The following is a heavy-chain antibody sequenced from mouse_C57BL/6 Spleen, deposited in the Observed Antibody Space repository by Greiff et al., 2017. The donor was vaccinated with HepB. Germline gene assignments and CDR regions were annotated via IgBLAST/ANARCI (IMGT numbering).Heavy chain of an antibody. CDR3: ARPYYGSSYEGYYAMDY. V-gene: IGHV1-20*01. D-gene: IGHD1-1*01. J-gene: IGHJ4*01. CDR1: GYSFTGYF. CDR2: INPYNGDT. Sequence: EVQLQQSGPELVKPGDSVKISCKASGYSFTGYFMNWVMQSHGKSLEWIGRINPYNGDTFYNQKFKGKATLTVDKSSSTAHMELRSLTSEDSAVYYCARPYYGSSYEGYYAMDYWGQGTSVTVSS.